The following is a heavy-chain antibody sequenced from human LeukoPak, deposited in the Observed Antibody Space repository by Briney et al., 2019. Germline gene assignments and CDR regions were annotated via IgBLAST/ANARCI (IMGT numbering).Heavy chain of an antibody. Sequence: TSETLSLTCTVSGASISSGSHYWGWIRQPPGRGLEWIVTLFYSGTTYYNPSLKRRITAAEQTSKNPFSLKLGSVTAADTAVYYCARSTPEVGKYRGTTSFDFWGQGTLVTVSS. D-gene: IGHD1-7*01. CDR1: GASISSGSHY. J-gene: IGHJ4*02. CDR3: ARSTPEVGKYRGTTSFDF. V-gene: IGHV4-39*01. CDR2: LFYSGTT.